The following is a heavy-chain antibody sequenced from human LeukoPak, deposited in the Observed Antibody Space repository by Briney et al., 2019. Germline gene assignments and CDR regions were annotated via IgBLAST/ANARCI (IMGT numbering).Heavy chain of an antibody. D-gene: IGHD6-19*01. Sequence: ASVKVSCKASGYTFTGYYMHWVRQAPGQGLEWMGWINPNSGGTNYAQKFQGRVTMTRDTSISTAYMELSRLRSDDTAVYYCARVWQQWLKVNWFDPWGQGTLVTVSS. CDR1: GYTFTGYY. CDR3: ARVWQQWLKVNWFDP. V-gene: IGHV1-2*02. CDR2: INPNSGGT. J-gene: IGHJ5*02.